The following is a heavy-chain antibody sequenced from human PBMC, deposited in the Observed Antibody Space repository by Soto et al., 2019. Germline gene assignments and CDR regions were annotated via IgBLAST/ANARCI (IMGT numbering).Heavy chain of an antibody. J-gene: IGHJ4*02. CDR3: AMALWFGESSHYFDY. V-gene: IGHV3-23*01. CDR1: GFGFDSYA. D-gene: IGHD3-10*01. Sequence: EVQLLESGGGLVQVGGSLRLSCVGSGFGFDSYAMSWVRQAPGKGLEWVSGIGSSGGAIVYADSVRGRFTISRDNSRNALYLHINSLRAGDTAVYYCAMALWFGESSHYFDYWGQGTLVTVSS. CDR2: IGSSGGAI.